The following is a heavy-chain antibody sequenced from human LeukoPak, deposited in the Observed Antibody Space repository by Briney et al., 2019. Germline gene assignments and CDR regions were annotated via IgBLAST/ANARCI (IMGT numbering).Heavy chain of an antibody. CDR3: AKRYCSSTTCYDDRGAFDY. V-gene: IGHV4-39*07. D-gene: IGHD2-2*01. CDR1: GASINSSNYY. Sequence: SETLSLTCTVSGASINSSNYYWGWIRQPPGKGLEWIGSIYYSGNTYYNPSLKSRVTISVDTSKNQFSLKLSSVTAADTAVYYCAKRYCSSTTCYDDRGAFDYWGQGTLVTVSS. CDR2: IYYSGNT. J-gene: IGHJ4*02.